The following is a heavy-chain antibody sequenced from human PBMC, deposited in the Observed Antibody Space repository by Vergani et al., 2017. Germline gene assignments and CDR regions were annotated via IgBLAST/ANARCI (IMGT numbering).Heavy chain of an antibody. Sequence: EVQLVESGGGLVKPGGSLRLSCAASGFTFSSYSMNWVRQAPGKGLEWVSSISSSSSYIYYADSVKDRFTISRDNAKNSLYLQMNSLRAEDTAVYYCARPYCSSTSCYTYYYGMDVWGQGTTVTVSS. D-gene: IGHD2-2*02. J-gene: IGHJ6*02. CDR2: ISSSSSYI. CDR3: ARPYCSSTSCYTYYYGMDV. V-gene: IGHV3-21*01. CDR1: GFTFSSYS.